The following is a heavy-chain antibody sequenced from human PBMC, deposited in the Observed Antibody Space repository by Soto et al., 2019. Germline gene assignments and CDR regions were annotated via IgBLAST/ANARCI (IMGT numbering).Heavy chain of an antibody. Sequence: TSETLSLTCTVSGASISSYYWSWIRQPPGKGLEYIGNVYYSGATNYSPPLRSRVTMSVDTSKNQFSLKLSSVTAADTAMYYCASQRGFSYGLDSWGLGALVTVSS. J-gene: IGHJ4*02. CDR2: VYYSGAT. CDR1: GASISSYY. V-gene: IGHV4-59*08. CDR3: ASQRGFSYGLDS. D-gene: IGHD5-18*01.